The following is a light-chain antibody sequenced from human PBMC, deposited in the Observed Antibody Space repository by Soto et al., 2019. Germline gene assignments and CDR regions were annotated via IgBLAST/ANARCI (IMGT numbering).Light chain of an antibody. Sequence: QSVLAQPPSASWSPGHSVTISCNGTKNDIGVYDFVSWYQHHPGKAPRLIIYEVVQRPSGVPDRFSGSKSGNTASLTVSGLQAADEADYFCKSYAGSNNYVFGSGTKVTV. CDR1: KNDIGVYDF. CDR3: KSYAGSNNYV. CDR2: EVV. J-gene: IGLJ1*01. V-gene: IGLV2-8*01.